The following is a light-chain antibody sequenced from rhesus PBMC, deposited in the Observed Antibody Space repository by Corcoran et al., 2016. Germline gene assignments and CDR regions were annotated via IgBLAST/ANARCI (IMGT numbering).Light chain of an antibody. Sequence: QIVLTQSPATLALSPGERATLSCRASQSVSSYLSWFQQKPRQAPRLLIYGASTRATGIPDRFVGSGSGTEFTLTISSLEPEDVGVYFCLQSVNWPQYTFGQGTKVEIK. CDR2: GAS. V-gene: IGKV3S11*01. CDR3: LQSVNWPQYT. J-gene: IGKJ2*01. CDR1: QSVSSY.